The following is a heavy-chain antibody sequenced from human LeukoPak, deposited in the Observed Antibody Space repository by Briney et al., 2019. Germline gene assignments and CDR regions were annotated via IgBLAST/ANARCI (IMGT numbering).Heavy chain of an antibody. CDR3: ARQGEAYCGGNCYYADYYYYGVDV. D-gene: IGHD2-21*02. CDR1: GGSISSYY. V-gene: IGHV4-59*08. J-gene: IGHJ6*02. CDR2: IYDSGST. Sequence: PSETLSLTCTVSGGSISSYYWSWLRQPPGKGLEWIGYIYDSGSTNYNPSLKSRVTISVDTSKNQFSLKLNSVTAADTAVYYCARQGEAYCGGNCYYADYYYYGVDVWGQGTTVTVSS.